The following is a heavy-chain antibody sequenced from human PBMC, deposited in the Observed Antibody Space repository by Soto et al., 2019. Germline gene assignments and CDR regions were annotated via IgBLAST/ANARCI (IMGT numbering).Heavy chain of an antibody. CDR1: GYTFTSYD. D-gene: IGHD3-3*01. CDR3: ARPNSYYAFWSGSWVYYGMDV. CDR2: MNPNSGNT. V-gene: IGHV1-8*01. J-gene: IGHJ6*02. Sequence: ASVKVSCKASGYTFTSYDINWVRQATGQGLEWMGWMNPNSGNTGYAQKFQGRVTMTRNTSISTAYMELSSLRSEDTAVYYCARPNSYYAFWSGSWVYYGMDVWGQGTTVTVSS.